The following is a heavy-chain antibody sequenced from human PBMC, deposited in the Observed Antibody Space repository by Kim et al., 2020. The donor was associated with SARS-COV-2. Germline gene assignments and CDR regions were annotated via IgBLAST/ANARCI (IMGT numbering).Heavy chain of an antibody. V-gene: IGHV3-74*01. CDR2: INSDGSDT. Sequence: GGSLRLSCAASGFTFNKFWMHWVRQAPGKGLVWVSHINSDGSDTNYADSVKGRFTISRDSAKNTLYLRMDSLRAEDTAVYYCARGGCTATSCLDSWGQGTLVTVCS. D-gene: IGHD2-2*01. J-gene: IGHJ4*02. CDR1: GFTFNKFW. CDR3: ARGGCTATSCLDS.